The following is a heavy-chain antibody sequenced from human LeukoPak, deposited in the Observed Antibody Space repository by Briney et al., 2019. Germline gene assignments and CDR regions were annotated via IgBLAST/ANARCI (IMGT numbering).Heavy chain of an antibody. V-gene: IGHV3-21*01. CDR3: ARGADGVSSNSRGWFDP. Sequence: PGGSLRLSCAASGFTFSNAWMNWVRQAPGKGLEWVSSISTSSSYTYYADSVKGRFTISRDNARNSLYLQMNTLRAEDTAVYSCARGADGVSSNSRGWFDPWGQGTLVTVSS. CDR2: ISTSSSYT. J-gene: IGHJ5*02. CDR1: GFTFSNAW. D-gene: IGHD2-15*01.